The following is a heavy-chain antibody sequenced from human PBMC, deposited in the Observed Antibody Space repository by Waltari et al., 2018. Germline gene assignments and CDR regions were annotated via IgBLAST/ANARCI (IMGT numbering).Heavy chain of an antibody. CDR1: GFTFSNFA. J-gene: IGHJ4*01. Sequence: LESGGAMVQSGGSLRLSCSVSGFTFSNFAMAWVRRAPGKGLEWVSVISESGRSKLYTDSVRGRFTISRDNSRNTLYLEMNSLRVEDAAIYYCAKDNRAPISGSPTYYFDHWGHGTVVTVSP. D-gene: IGHD3-10*01. V-gene: IGHV3-23*01. CDR2: ISESGRSK. CDR3: AKDNRAPISGSPTYYFDH.